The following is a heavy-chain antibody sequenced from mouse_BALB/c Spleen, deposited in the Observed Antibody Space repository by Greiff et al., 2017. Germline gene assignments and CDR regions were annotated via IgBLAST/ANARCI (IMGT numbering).Heavy chain of an antibody. CDR2: IYPGNVNT. V-gene: IGHV1S56*01. CDR1: GYTFTSYY. D-gene: IGHD4-1*01. CDR3: AGGYWAWFAY. J-gene: IGHJ3*01. Sequence: QVQLQQSGPELVKPGASVRISCKASGYTFTSYYIHWVKQRPGQGLEWIGWIYPGNVNTKYNEKFKGKATLTADKSSSTAYMQLSSLTSEDSAVYFCAGGYWAWFAYWGQGTLVTVSA.